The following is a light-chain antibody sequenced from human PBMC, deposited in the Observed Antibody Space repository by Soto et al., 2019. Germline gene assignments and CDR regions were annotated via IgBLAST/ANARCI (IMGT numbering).Light chain of an antibody. CDR2: DAS. Sequence: DIQMTQSPSTLSASVGDRVTITCRASQSISSWLAWYQQKPGKAPKLLSYDASSLESGVPSRFSGSGSGTEFTLTISSLQPDDFATYYCQQYNSYSPTFGQGTKVAIK. J-gene: IGKJ1*01. CDR3: QQYNSYSPT. V-gene: IGKV1-5*01. CDR1: QSISSW.